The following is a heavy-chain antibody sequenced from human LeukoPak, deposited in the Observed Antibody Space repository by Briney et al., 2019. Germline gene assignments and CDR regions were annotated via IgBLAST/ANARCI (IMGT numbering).Heavy chain of an antibody. D-gene: IGHD3-10*01. CDR3: AKEPPYGSGSYFDY. V-gene: IGHV3-23*01. CDR2: ISSGGGST. CDR1: GFTFSIYA. J-gene: IGHJ4*02. Sequence: GGSLRLSCAASGFTFSIYAMSWVRQAPGRGLEWVSAISSGGGSTYYADSVKGRFTISRDNSKNTLYLQINSLRAEDTAVYYCAKEPPYGSGSYFDYWGQGTLVTVSS.